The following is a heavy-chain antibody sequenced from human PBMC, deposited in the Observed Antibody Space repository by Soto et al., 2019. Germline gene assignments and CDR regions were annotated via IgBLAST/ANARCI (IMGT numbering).Heavy chain of an antibody. Sequence: LSLTSTFSCDAICVGGHYWTWIRQHPGKGLEWIGYIYHTGKTYYNPSLESRVTMSVDTSKNQFYLKLASVTAADTAVYYCARDGSSTANWIDPWGQGTLVTSPQ. CDR1: CDAICVGGHY. D-gene: IGHD2-2*01. J-gene: IGHJ5*02. CDR2: IYHTGKT. CDR3: ARDGSSTANWIDP. V-gene: IGHV4-31*03.